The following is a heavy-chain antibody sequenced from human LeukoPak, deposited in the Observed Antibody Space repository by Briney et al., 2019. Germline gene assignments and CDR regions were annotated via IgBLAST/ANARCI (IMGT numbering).Heavy chain of an antibody. CDR1: GGSFSGYY. CDR2: INHSGST. D-gene: IGHD1-26*01. Sequence: PSETLSLTCAVYGGSFSGYYWSWIRQPPGKGLEWIGEINHSGSTNYNPPLKSRVTISVDTSKNQFSLKLSSVTAADTAVYYCARASYYDQYLMYYMDVWGKGTTVTVSS. J-gene: IGHJ6*03. CDR3: ARASYYDQYLMYYMDV. V-gene: IGHV4-34*01.